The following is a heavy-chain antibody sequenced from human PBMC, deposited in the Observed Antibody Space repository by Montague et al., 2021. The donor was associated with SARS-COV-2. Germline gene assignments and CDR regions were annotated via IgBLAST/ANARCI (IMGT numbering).Heavy chain of an antibody. J-gene: IGHJ4*02. CDR1: GFTFSSYA. D-gene: IGHD2-15*01. Sequence: SLRLSCAASGFTFSSYAMSWVRQAPGKGLEWVSAISGSGGITYYADSVKGRFTISRDNSKNTLYLQMNSLRAEDTAVYYCAKDLSDIVVVPLAPFDYWGQGTLVTVSS. CDR3: AKDLSDIVVVPLAPFDY. CDR2: ISGSGGIT. V-gene: IGHV3-23*01.